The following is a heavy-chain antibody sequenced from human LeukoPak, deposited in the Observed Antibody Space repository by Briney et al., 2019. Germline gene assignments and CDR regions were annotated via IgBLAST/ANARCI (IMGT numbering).Heavy chain of an antibody. CDR1: GGSFSGYY. CDR3: ARGGGDYKY. V-gene: IGHV4-34*01. J-gene: IGHJ4*02. D-gene: IGHD4-17*01. CDR2: INHSGST. Sequence: SETLSLTRAVYGGSFSGYYWSWIRQPPGKGLEWIGEINHSGSTNYNPSLKSRVTISVDTSKNQFSLKLSSVTAADTAVYYCARGGGDYKYWGQGTLVTVSS.